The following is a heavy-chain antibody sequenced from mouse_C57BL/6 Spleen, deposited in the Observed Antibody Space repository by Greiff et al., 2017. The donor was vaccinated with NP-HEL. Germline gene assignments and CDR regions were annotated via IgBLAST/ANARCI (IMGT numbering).Heavy chain of an antibody. D-gene: IGHD1-1*01. CDR2: ISGGGGNT. CDR3: ARLDGSSPYYAMDY. V-gene: IGHV5-9*01. J-gene: IGHJ4*01. Sequence: EVKLVESGGGLVKPGGSLKLSCAASGFTFSSYTMSWVRQTPEKRLEWVATISGGGGNTYYPDSVKGRFTISRDNAKNTLYLQMSSLRSEDTALYYCARLDGSSPYYAMDYWGQGTSVTVSS. CDR1: GFTFSSYT.